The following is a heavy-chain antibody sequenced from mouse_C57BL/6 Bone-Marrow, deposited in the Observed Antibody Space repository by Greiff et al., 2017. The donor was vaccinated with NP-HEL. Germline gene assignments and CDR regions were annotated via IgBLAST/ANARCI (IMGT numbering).Heavy chain of an antibody. CDR3: ASGDYDGYAMDY. D-gene: IGHD2-4*01. CDR2: IDPSDSYT. Sequence: VKLQQPGAELVKPGASVKLSCKASGYTFTSYWMQWVKQRPGQGLEWIGEIDPSDSYTNYNQKFKGKATLTVDTSSSTAYMQLSSLTSEDSAVYYCASGDYDGYAMDYWGRGTAVTVSS. J-gene: IGHJ4*01. CDR1: GYTFTSYW. V-gene: IGHV1-50*01.